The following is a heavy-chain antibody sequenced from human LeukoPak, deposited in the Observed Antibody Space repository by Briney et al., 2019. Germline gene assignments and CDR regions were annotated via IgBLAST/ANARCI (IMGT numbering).Heavy chain of an antibody. CDR2: ISRSRSYI. Sequence: GGSLRLSCAASGFTFDDYGMSWVRQAPGKGLEWVSCISRSRSYISYADSVKGRFTISRDNAKNSLYLQMNSLRAEDTAMYYCARDVYDILTGYPYWGQGTLVTVSS. V-gene: IGHV3-21*01. CDR3: ARDVYDILTGYPY. D-gene: IGHD3-9*01. CDR1: GFTFDDYG. J-gene: IGHJ4*02.